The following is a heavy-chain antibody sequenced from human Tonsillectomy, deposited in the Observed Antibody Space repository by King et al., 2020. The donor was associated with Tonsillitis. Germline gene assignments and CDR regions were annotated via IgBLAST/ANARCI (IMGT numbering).Heavy chain of an antibody. J-gene: IGHJ6*02. Sequence: QLVQSGGGVVQPGGSLRVSCAASGVTFSSYGMHWVRQAPGKGLEWVAVTSYGGSNKYCADSVNGRLTISRDNSKNKLYLQMNSLRAEDTAVYYCAKDNSEFGNYYGMDVWGQGTPVTVSS. CDR1: GVTFSSYG. CDR2: TSYGGSNK. D-gene: IGHD3-16*01. CDR3: AKDNSEFGNYYGMDV. V-gene: IGHV3-30*18.